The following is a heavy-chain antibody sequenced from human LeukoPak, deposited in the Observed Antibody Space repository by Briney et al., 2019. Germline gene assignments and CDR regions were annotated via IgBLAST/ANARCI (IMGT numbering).Heavy chain of an antibody. V-gene: IGHV3-7*01. CDR1: GFTFSNYW. CDR2: IKGDGNEK. Sequence: TGGSLRLSCAASGFTFSNYWMNWVRQAPGKGLEWVANIKGDGNEKNYVDSVKGRFSISRDNAKNSLYLQMDSLRAEDTALYYCTTLGYHLDSWGQGTLVTVSS. J-gene: IGHJ4*02. CDR3: TTLGYHLDS. D-gene: IGHD3-22*01.